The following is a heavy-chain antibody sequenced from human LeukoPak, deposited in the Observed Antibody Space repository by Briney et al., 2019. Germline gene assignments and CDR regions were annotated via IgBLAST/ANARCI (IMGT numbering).Heavy chain of an antibody. D-gene: IGHD6-13*01. J-gene: IGHJ4*02. CDR3: ARFPIRIAAAGTRDY. Sequence: SETLSLTCTVSGGSISSSSYYWGWIRQPPGKGLEWIGSIYYSGSTYYNPSLKSRVTISVDTSKNQFSLKLSSVTAADTAVYYCARFPIRIAAAGTRDYWGQGTLVTVSS. CDR2: IYYSGST. CDR1: GGSISSSSYY. V-gene: IGHV4-39*01.